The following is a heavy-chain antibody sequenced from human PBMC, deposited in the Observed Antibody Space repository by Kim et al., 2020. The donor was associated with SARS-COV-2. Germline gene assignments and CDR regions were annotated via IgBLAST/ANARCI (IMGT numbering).Heavy chain of an antibody. J-gene: IGHJ4*02. CDR1: GFIFSTYD. CDR3: ARDTSSWFTANFDY. Sequence: GGSLRLSCAASGFIFSTYDMNWVRQAPGKGLEWISHIGSSSSPIYYADSVKGRFTVSRDNAKSSVFLQMKSLRVEDTAVYYCARDTSSWFTANFDYWGQGVLVTASS. V-gene: IGHV3-48*03. D-gene: IGHD6-13*01. CDR2: IGSSSSPI.